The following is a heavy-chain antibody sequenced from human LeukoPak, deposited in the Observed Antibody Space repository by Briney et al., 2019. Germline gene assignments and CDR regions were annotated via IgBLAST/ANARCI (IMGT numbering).Heavy chain of an antibody. CDR3: AVGRGYSYGYYYYYGMDV. CDR1: GYTFTSYG. V-gene: IGHV1-18*01. J-gene: IGHJ6*02. Sequence: ASVTVSCMACGYTFTSYGISWVRQAPGPGLEWMGWISAYNGNTNYAQKLQGRVNMTTDTSTSTAYMELRSLRSDDTAVYYCAVGRGYSYGYYYYYGMDVWGQGTTVTVSS. D-gene: IGHD5-18*01. CDR2: ISAYNGNT.